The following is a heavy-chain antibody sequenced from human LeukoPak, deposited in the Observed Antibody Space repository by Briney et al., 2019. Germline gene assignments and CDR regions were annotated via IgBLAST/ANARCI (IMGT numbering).Heavy chain of an antibody. J-gene: IGHJ6*03. CDR2: FYYNGRT. D-gene: IGHD6-13*01. CDR3: ARDAAAAGTPYYYYYMDV. V-gene: IGHV4-30-4*01. CDR1: GGSMISADTY. Sequence: PSETLSLTCTVSGGSMISADTYWTWIRQSPGKGLEWIGYFYYNGRTYYNPSLKSRVTISGDTSKNQFSLKLSSVTAADTAVYYCARDAAAAGTPYYYYYMDVWGKGTTVTVSS.